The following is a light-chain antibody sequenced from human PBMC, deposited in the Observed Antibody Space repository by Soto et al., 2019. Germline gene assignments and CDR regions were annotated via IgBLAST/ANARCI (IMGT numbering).Light chain of an antibody. CDR2: GVS. J-gene: IGKJ4*01. Sequence: EIVLTQSPGTLSLSPGERATLSCRASQSVPSDWLAWYRHKPGQAPRLLIYGVSNRATGVPARFSGSGSGTDFTLTISSLEPEDSAVYYCHQRYNWLSFGGGTKVDIK. CDR1: QSVPSDW. V-gene: IGKV3D-20*02. CDR3: HQRYNWLS.